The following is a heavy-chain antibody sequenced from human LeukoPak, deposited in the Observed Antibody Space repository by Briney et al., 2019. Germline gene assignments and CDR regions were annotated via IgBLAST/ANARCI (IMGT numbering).Heavy chain of an antibody. CDR1: GGSISSSSYY. D-gene: IGHD3-22*01. V-gene: IGHV4-39*07. CDR2: IYYSGST. Sequence: SETLSLTCTVSGGSISSSSYYWGWIRQPPGKGLEWIGSIYYSGSTYYNPSLKSRVTISVDTSKNQFSLKLSSVTAADTAVYYCARVSYYDSSGYSPYYYYYYYMDVWGKGTTVTVSS. CDR3: ARVSYYDSSGYSPYYYYYYYMDV. J-gene: IGHJ6*03.